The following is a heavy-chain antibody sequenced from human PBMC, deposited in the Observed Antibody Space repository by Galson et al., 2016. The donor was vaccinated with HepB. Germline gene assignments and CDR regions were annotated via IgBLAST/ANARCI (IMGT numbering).Heavy chain of an antibody. Sequence: SLRLSCAASRFTFSSYGLSWVRQAPGKGLEWVSGLSPSGTSTHSADAVKGRFSISRDTSKTQLYSQMNSLRVEDTALYYCARDQRWLQFGKDAFDLWGQGTFVIVSS. CDR1: RFTFSSYG. CDR2: LSPSGTST. D-gene: IGHD5-24*01. J-gene: IGHJ3*01. V-gene: IGHV3-23*01. CDR3: ARDQRWLQFGKDAFDL.